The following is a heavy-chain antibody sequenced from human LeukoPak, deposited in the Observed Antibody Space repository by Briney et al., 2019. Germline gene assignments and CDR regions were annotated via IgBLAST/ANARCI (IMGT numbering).Heavy chain of an antibody. D-gene: IGHD3-16*02. CDR3: ARDPPRNGKQPLSQIVIPFDY. CDR1: GYTFTSYG. CDR2: ISAYNGNT. V-gene: IGHV1-18*01. Sequence: ASVKVSCKASGYTFTSYGISWVRQAPGQGLEWMGWISAYNGNTNYAQKLQGRVTMTTDTSTSTAYMELRSLRSDDTAVYYCARDPPRNGKQPLSQIVIPFDYWGQGTLVTVSS. J-gene: IGHJ4*02.